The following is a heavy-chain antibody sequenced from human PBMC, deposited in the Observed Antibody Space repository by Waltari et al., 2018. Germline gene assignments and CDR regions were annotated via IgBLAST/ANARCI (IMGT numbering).Heavy chain of an antibody. CDR2: YNPNSVGT. CDR1: GYTLTGYY. Sequence: QVQLVQSGAEVKKPGASVKVSCKASGYTLTGYYMHWVRQAPGQGLGLVGMGWYNPNSVGTNYAQKFQGRVTMTRDTSISTAYMELSRLRSDDTAVYYCARVRITMIVVVIEDAFDIWGQGTMVTVSS. V-gene: IGHV1-2*02. CDR3: ARVRITMIVVVIEDAFDI. D-gene: IGHD3-22*01. J-gene: IGHJ3*02.